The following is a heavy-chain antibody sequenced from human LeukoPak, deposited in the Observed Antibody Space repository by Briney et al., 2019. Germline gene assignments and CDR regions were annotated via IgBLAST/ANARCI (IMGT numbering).Heavy chain of an antibody. Sequence: PSETLSLTCTLSGGSISSGGYCCGWIRQHPGKGLEWIGYLYYSGSTYYNPSLKSRVTISVDTSKNQFSLKLSSLTAAATAVYYCARDNGGSYYYWGQGTLVTVSS. V-gene: IGHV4-31*03. J-gene: IGHJ4*02. CDR2: LYYSGST. D-gene: IGHD1-26*01. CDR3: ARDNGGSYYY. CDR1: GGSISSGGYC.